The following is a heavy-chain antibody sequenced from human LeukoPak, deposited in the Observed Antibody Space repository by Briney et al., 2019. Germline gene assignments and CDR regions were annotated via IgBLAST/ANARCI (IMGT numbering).Heavy chain of an antibody. J-gene: IGHJ5*02. CDR1: GFTFRDYY. CDR2: ISSSGSTI. D-gene: IGHD4-17*01. Sequence: PGGSLRLSCAASGFTFRDYYMSWIRQAPGKGLEWVSYISSSGSTIYYADSVKGRFTISRDNAKNSLYLQMNSLRAEDTAVYYCARAFLYGDYWFDPWGQGTLVTVSS. V-gene: IGHV3-11*01. CDR3: ARAFLYGDYWFDP.